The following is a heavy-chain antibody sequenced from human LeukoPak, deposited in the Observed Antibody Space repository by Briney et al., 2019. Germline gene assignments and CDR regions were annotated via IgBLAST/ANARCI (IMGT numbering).Heavy chain of an antibody. J-gene: IGHJ4*02. D-gene: IGHD3-10*01. CDR1: GFTFDDYA. CDR3: AKDNAYYYADY. V-gene: IGHV3-9*01. CDR2: ISWNSGST. Sequence: PGRSLRLSCAASGFTFDDYAMHWVRQAPGKGLEWVSGISWNSGSTGYADSVKGRFTISRDNSKNTLYLQMNSLRAEDTAVYYCAKDNAYYYADYWGQGTLVTVSS.